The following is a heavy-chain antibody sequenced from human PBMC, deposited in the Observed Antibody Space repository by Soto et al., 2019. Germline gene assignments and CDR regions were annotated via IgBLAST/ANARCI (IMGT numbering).Heavy chain of an antibody. CDR2: IDHDGPT. CDR1: GFTFSHYW. J-gene: IGHJ4*02. CDR3: VRDSHGDY. V-gene: IGHV3-74*01. Sequence: EVQLVESGGGLVQPGGSLRLSCAGSGFTFSHYWMHWVRHAPGKGLEWVSRIDHDGPTDYADSVRGRFTISRDNAENTLYLQMNSLRPEDTAVYYCVRDSHGDYWGQGTLVTVSS.